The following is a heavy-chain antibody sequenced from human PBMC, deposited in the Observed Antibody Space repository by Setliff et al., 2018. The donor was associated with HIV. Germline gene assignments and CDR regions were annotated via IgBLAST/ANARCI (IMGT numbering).Heavy chain of an antibody. CDR1: GGSISSYY. D-gene: IGHD5-12*01. CDR3: ARFSMATRCFDY. V-gene: IGHV4-59*08. Sequence: SETLSLTCTVSGGSISSYYWSWIRQPPGKGLEWIGYIYYSGSTNYNPSLKSRVTISVETSKNQFSLKLGSVTAADTAVYYCARFSMATRCFDYWGQGTLVTVSS. J-gene: IGHJ4*02. CDR2: IYYSGST.